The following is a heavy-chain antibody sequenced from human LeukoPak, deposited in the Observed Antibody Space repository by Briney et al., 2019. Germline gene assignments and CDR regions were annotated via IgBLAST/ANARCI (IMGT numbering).Heavy chain of an antibody. CDR1: GFTVSSNY. J-gene: IGHJ4*02. CDR2: ISHDGYDK. V-gene: IGHV3-30*18. D-gene: IGHD5-12*01. Sequence: GGSLRLSCAASGFTVSSNYMSWVRQVPGKGLEWVAVISHDGYDKSYVGNVKGRFTISRDNSNSVYLQMTSLRPEDTAVYYCVKSSGYSSYDHGDYWGQGTMVTVSS. CDR3: VKSSGYSSYDHGDY.